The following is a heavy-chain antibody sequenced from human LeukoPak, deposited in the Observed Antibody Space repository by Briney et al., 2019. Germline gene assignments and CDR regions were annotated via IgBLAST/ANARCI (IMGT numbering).Heavy chain of an antibody. CDR1: GGSISSYY. D-gene: IGHD3-22*01. V-gene: IGHV4-4*07. CDR3: ARVTIRSGSPLHAFDI. J-gene: IGHJ3*02. CDR2: IYYSGST. Sequence: SETLSLTCTVSGGSISSYYWSWIRQPAGKGLEWIGRIYYSGSTYYNPSLKSRVTISVDTSKNQFSLKLTSVTAADTAVYYCARVTIRSGSPLHAFDIWGQGTMVTVSS.